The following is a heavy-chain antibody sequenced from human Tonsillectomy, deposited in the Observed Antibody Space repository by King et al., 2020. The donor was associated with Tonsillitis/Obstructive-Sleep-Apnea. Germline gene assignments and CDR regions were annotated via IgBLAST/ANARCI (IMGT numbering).Heavy chain of an antibody. CDR2: ISYDGSNK. Sequence: VQLVESGGGVVQPGRSLRLSCAASGFTFSSYTMHWVRQAPGKGLEWVAVISYDGSNKYNADSVKGRFTISRDNSKNTLYLQMNSLRVEDTAVYYCAAPSSCQLNYHAFDIWGQGTMVTVSS. J-gene: IGHJ3*02. CDR1: GFTFSSYT. D-gene: IGHD5-24*01. V-gene: IGHV3-30*04. CDR3: AAPSSCQLNYHAFDI.